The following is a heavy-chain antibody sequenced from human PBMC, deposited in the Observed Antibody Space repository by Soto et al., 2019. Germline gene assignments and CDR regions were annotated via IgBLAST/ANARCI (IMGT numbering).Heavy chain of an antibody. Sequence: ASETLSLTCTVSGGSISSGGYYWSWLRQYPGLGLEWIGAVYYSGSTYYKRPLKSRLTMSVDTSKNQFSLMLTSVTAADTAVYYCAREYSSGWYGYFQHWGQGSPVTVSS. CDR3: AREYSSGWYGYFQH. J-gene: IGHJ1*01. CDR1: GGSISSGGYY. CDR2: VYYSGST. D-gene: IGHD6-19*01. V-gene: IGHV4-31*03.